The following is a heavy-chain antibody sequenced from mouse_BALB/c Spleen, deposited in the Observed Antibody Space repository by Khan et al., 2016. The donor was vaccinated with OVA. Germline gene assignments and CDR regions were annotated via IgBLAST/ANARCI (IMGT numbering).Heavy chain of an antibody. V-gene: IGHV2-2*02. CDR2: IWSAGST. Sequence: QVQLQQSGPGLVQPSQSLSITCTVSGFSLNNYSVHWVRQSPGKGLEWLGVIWSAGSTDYNAAFISRLTISKDNSRSQVFFQMNSLQPNDPAIYYCARRGYDYGRGALFAYWGQGTLVTVSA. CDR1: GFSLNNYS. D-gene: IGHD2-4*01. CDR3: ARRGYDYGRGALFAY. J-gene: IGHJ3*01.